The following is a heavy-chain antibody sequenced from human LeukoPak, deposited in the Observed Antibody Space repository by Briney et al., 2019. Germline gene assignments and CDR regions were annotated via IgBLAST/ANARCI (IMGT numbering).Heavy chain of an antibody. CDR2: ISSSGSAI. D-gene: IGHD2-15*01. J-gene: IGHJ4*02. Sequence: GGSLRLSCAASGFPLSSYRINWVRQAPGKGLEWVSYISSSGSAIYYVDSVKGRFTVSRDNAKNSLFLQMNSPRAEDTAVYYCVRVKGSYFDYWGQGALVTVSS. V-gene: IGHV3-48*01. CDR1: GFPLSSYR. CDR3: VRVKGSYFDY.